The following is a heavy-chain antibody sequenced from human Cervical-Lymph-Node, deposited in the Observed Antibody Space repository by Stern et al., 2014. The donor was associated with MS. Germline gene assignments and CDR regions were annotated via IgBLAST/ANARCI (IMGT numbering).Heavy chain of an antibody. J-gene: IGHJ4*02. CDR3: ATDGEWGVPDY. CDR2: IYTSGNT. CDR1: GGSMSSGSYH. D-gene: IGHD2-8*01. V-gene: IGHV4-61*02. Sequence: VQLVESGPGLVKPSQTLSLTCTVSGGSMSSGSYHWSWIRQPAGKGLEWIGHIYTSGNTNYNPSLRGRVAMSVDTSKNQFSLKLSSVTAADTAVYYCATDGEWGVPDYWGQGALVIVSS.